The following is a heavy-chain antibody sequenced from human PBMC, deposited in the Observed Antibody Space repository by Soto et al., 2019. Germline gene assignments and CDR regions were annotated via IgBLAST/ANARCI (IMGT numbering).Heavy chain of an antibody. CDR3: GRGRGGMHVH. J-gene: IGHJ4*02. CDR2: IKQDGSEK. CDR1: GFTFSDYW. V-gene: IGHV3-7*01. D-gene: IGHD3-16*01. Sequence: EVQLVESGGGLVQPGGSLRLSCVVSGFTFSDYWMSWVRQAPGKGLEWVANIKQDGSEKYYLDSVKGRFTISRDNAKKSLYLQMNGLRSEDTAVYYCGRGRGGMHVHWGQGTLVTVSS.